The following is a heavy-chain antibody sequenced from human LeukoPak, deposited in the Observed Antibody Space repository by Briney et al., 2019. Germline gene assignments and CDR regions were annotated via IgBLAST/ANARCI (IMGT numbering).Heavy chain of an antibody. V-gene: IGHV4-38-2*01. D-gene: IGHD4-17*01. CDR1: SYSISSGYY. CDR2: TYHSGST. J-gene: IGHJ5*02. CDR3: ARQLTTVTLGWFDP. Sequence: SETLSLTCAVSSYSISSGYYWGWIRQPPGKGLEWIGSTYHSGSTYYNPSLKSRVTISVDTSKNQFSLKLSSVTAADTAVYYCARQLTTVTLGWFDPWGQGTLVTVSS.